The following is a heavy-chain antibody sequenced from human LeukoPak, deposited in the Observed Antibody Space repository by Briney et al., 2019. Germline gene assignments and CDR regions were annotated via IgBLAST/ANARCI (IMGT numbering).Heavy chain of an antibody. CDR3: AREDTGVAFDI. D-gene: IGHD2-8*01. CDR1: RFTFSSYE. V-gene: IGHV3-48*03. J-gene: IGHJ3*02. Sequence: PGGSLRLSCAASRFTFSSYEMNWVRRAPGKGLEWVSYISGSGIKHYADSVEGRFTISRDNAKNSLYLQMNSLRVEDTAVYYCAREDTGVAFDIWGQGTTVTV. CDR2: ISGSGIK.